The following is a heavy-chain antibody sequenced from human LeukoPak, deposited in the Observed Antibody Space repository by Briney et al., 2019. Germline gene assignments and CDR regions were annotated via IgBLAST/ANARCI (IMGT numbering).Heavy chain of an antibody. CDR3: ATAAAGTSY. D-gene: IGHD6-13*01. Sequence: PGRPLRLSCAASGFTFSSYAMHWVRQAPGKGLEWVAVISYDGSNKYYADSVKGRFTISRDNSKNTLYLQMNSLRAEDTAVYYCATAAAGTSYWGQGTLVTVSS. J-gene: IGHJ4*02. CDR2: ISYDGSNK. V-gene: IGHV3-30*04. CDR1: GFTFSSYA.